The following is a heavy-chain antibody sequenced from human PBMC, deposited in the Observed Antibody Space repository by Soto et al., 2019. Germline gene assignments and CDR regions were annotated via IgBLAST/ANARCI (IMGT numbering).Heavy chain of an antibody. D-gene: IGHD6-19*01. CDR2: IGQDGGEK. CDR3: TGGSGWVSDS. V-gene: IGHV3-7*05. CDR1: GRSNW. Sequence: EVQLVESGGGLVQPGGSLRLSCAASGRSNWMRWVRQAPGKGLGWVANIGQDGGEKNYLASVRGRFTISRDSAKKSLYLEMNSLRAEDTAGYDCTGGSGWVSDSWGQGTLVTVSP. J-gene: IGHJ4*02.